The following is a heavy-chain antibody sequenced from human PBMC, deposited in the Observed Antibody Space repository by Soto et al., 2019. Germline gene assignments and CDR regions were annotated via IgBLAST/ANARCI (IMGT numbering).Heavy chain of an antibody. CDR2: IYYSGST. Sequence: SETLSLTCTVSGGSISSYYWSWIRQPPGKGLEWIGYIYYSGSTNYNPSLKSRVTISVDTSKNQFSLKLSSVTAADTAVYYCARDRQPVRGGHWFDPWGQGTLVTVSS. D-gene: IGHD6-13*01. J-gene: IGHJ5*02. V-gene: IGHV4-59*01. CDR1: GGSISSYY. CDR3: ARDRQPVRGGHWFDP.